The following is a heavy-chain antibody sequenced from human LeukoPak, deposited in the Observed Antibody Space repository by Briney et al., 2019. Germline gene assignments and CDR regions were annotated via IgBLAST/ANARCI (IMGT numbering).Heavy chain of an antibody. V-gene: IGHV3-20*04. Sequence: TGGSLRLSCVASGLTFDDYGMSWVRQAPGKGLEWVSCINWNGGTTTYADSVKGRFTISRDNAKNSLYLQMNSLRVEDTAFYYCARNSGANVYTYSFQYWGRGTLVTVSS. CDR3: ARNSGANVYTYSFQY. CDR1: GLTFDDYG. D-gene: IGHD1-26*01. J-gene: IGHJ4*02. CDR2: INWNGGTT.